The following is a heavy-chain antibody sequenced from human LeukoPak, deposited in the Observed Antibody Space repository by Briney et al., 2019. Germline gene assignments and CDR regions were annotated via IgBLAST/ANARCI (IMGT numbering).Heavy chain of an antibody. CDR1: GFTFSSYA. CDR2: ISYDGSNK. D-gene: IGHD3-10*01. Sequence: PGGSLRLSCAASGFTFSSYAMHWVRQAPGKGLEWVAVISYDGSNKYYADSVKGRFTISRDNSKNSLYLQMNSLRAEDTAVYYCARRLLWFGELFDYWGQGTLVTVPS. CDR3: ARRLLWFGELFDY. V-gene: IGHV3-30-3*01. J-gene: IGHJ4*02.